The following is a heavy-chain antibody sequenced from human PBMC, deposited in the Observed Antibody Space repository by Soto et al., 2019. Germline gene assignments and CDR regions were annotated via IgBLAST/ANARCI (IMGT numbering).Heavy chain of an antibody. CDR3: ATGAPRIVVVPAPFDP. D-gene: IGHD2-2*01. V-gene: IGHV1-24*01. J-gene: IGHJ5*02. CDR1: GYTFTSYG. Sequence: ASVKVSCKASGYTFTSYGISWVRQAPGKGLEWMGGFDPEDGETIYAQKFQGRVTMTEDTSTDTAYMELSSLRSEDTAVYYCATGAPRIVVVPAPFDPWGQGTLVTVSS. CDR2: FDPEDGET.